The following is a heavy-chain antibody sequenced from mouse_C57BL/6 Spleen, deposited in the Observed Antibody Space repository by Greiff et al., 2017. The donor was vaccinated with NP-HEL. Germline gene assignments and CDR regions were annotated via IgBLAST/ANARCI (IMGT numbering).Heavy chain of an antibody. CDR2: INPNNGGT. D-gene: IGHD1-1*01. CDR3: ARTITTVVVTGGDYFDY. CDR1: GYTFTDYY. Sequence: EVQLQQSGPELVKPGASVKISCKASGYTFTDYYMNWVKQSHGKSLEWIGDINPNNGGTSYNQKFKGKATLTVDKSSSTAYMELRSLTSEDSAVYYCARTITTVVVTGGDYFDYWGQGTTLTVSS. V-gene: IGHV1-26*01. J-gene: IGHJ2*01.